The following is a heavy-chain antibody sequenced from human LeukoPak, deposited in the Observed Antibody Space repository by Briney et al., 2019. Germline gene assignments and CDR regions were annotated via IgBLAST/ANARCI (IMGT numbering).Heavy chain of an antibody. CDR1: GFTFSGYA. Sequence: GRSLRLSCAASGFTFSGYAMHWVRQAPGKGLEWLAFIGYDGSNIYYADSVKGRFTISRDNSKNTLYLQMNSLRAEDTAVYCCAREGYSSGWYYFDYWGQGTLVTVSS. CDR3: AREGYSSGWYYFDY. J-gene: IGHJ4*02. CDR2: IGYDGSNI. D-gene: IGHD6-19*01. V-gene: IGHV3-30*04.